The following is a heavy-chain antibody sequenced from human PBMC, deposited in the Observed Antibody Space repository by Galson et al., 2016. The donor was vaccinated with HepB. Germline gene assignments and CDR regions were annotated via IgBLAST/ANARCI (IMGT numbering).Heavy chain of an antibody. J-gene: IGHJ3*02. D-gene: IGHD1-1*01. V-gene: IGHV3-66*01. CDR2: IYSGGDT. CDR1: GFTVSNNY. CDR3: ARGNDHGTGAFGI. Sequence: SLRLSCAVSGFTVSNNYMSWVRQAPGKGLEWVSIIYSGGDTYYADSVKGRFTISRDTLRNTLYVQMNSLRAEDTAVYYCARGNDHGTGAFGIWGQGTMVTVSS.